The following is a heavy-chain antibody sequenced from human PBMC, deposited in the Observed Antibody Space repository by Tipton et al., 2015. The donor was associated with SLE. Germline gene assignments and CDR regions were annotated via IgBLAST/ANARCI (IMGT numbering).Heavy chain of an antibody. CDR3: ARVRMDYGDYPFDY. CDR1: GGSFSGYY. J-gene: IGHJ4*02. CDR2: INHSGST. D-gene: IGHD4-17*01. Sequence: TLSLTCAVYGGSFSGYYWSWIRQPPGKGLEWIGEINHSGSTNYNPSLKSRVTISVDTSKNQFSLKLSSVTAADTAVYYCARVRMDYGDYPFDYWGQGTLVTVSA. V-gene: IGHV4-34*01.